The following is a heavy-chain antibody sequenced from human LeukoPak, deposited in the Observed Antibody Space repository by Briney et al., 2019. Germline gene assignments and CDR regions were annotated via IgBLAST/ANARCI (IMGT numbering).Heavy chain of an antibody. Sequence: SETLSLTCTVSGGSISSSSYYWGWIRQPPGKGLEWIGSIYYSGSTYYNPSLKSRVTISVDTSKNQFSLKLSSVTAADTAVYYCARQPTYYDFWSGYQGQYYFDYWGQGTLVTVSS. CDR1: GGSISSSSYY. J-gene: IGHJ4*02. V-gene: IGHV4-39*01. CDR3: ARQPTYYDFWSGYQGQYYFDY. D-gene: IGHD3-3*01. CDR2: IYYSGST.